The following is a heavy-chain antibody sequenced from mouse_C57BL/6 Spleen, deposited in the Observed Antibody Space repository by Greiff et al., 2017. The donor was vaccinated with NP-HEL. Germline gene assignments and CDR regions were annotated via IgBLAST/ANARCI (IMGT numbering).Heavy chain of an antibody. CDR3: AREGIYYGSSYNYFDY. D-gene: IGHD1-1*01. V-gene: IGHV1-4*01. CDR2: INPSSGYT. Sequence: VQLQESGAELARPGASVKMSCKASGYTFTSYTMHWVKQRPGQGLERIGYINPSSGYTQYNQKFKDKATLTADKSSSTAYMQLSSLTSEDSAVYYCAREGIYYGSSYNYFDYWGKGTTLTVSS. CDR1: GYTFTSYT. J-gene: IGHJ2*01.